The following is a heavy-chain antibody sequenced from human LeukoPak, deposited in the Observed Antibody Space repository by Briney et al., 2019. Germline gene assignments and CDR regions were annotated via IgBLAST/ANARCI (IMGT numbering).Heavy chain of an antibody. V-gene: IGHV3-30-3*02. D-gene: IGHD6-13*01. J-gene: IGHJ4*02. CDR2: ISYDGSNK. CDR3: AKRGAAAELYYFDY. Sequence: GGSLRLSCAASGFTFSSYAMHWVRQAPGKGLEWVAVISYDGSNKYYADSVKGRFTISRDNSKNTLYLQMNSLRAEDTAVYYCAKRGAAAELYYFDYWGQGTLVIVSS. CDR1: GFTFSSYA.